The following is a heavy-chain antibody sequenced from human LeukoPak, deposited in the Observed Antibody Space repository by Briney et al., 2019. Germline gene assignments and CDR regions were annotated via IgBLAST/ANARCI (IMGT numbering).Heavy chain of an antibody. CDR2: IYGGGST. CDR3: AKSSVVPAANDAFDI. J-gene: IGHJ3*02. D-gene: IGHD2-2*01. V-gene: IGHV3-53*01. Sequence: GGSLRLSCAASGFTVSSNYMSWVRQAPGKGLEWVSIIYGGGSTYYADSVKGRFTISRDNSKNTLYLQMNSLRAEDTAVYYCAKSSVVPAANDAFDIWGQGTMVTVSS. CDR1: GFTVSSNY.